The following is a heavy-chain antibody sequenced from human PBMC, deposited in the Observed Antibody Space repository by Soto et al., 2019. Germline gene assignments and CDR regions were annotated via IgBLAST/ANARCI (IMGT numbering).Heavy chain of an antibody. D-gene: IGHD1-26*01. J-gene: IGHJ4*02. V-gene: IGHV4-4*02. CDR3: ARDRPSYGRNFDY. Sequence: QVQLQESGPGVVKPSGTLSLTCAVSGGSVSSDYWWSWVRLPPGKGLEWIGEIYHSGRTNYNPSLKSRFTISLDKSKTQLSPILSSVTAADTDVYYCARDRPSYGRNFDYWGQGTLVTVSS. CDR1: GGSVSSDYW. CDR2: IYHSGRT.